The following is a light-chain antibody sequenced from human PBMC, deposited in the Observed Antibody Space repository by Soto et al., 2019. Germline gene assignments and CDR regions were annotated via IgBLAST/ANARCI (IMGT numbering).Light chain of an antibody. CDR1: SSDVGGYNY. CDR2: EVS. V-gene: IGLV2-8*01. J-gene: IGLJ2*01. CDR3: SSYGGSNTVV. Sequence: QSVLTQTPSASGSPGQSVTISCTGSSSDVGGYNYVSWYQQHPGKAPKLMIYEVSKRPSGVPDRLSGSKSGNTASLTVSGLQAEDEADYYCSSYGGSNTVVFGGETKLTVL.